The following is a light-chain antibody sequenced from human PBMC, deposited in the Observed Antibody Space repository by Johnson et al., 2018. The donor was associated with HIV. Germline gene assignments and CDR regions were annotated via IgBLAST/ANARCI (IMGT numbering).Light chain of an antibody. Sequence: HSVLTQPPSVSAAPGQKVTISCSGSSSNIGNNYVSWYQQLPGTAPKLLIYENNKRPSGIADGFSGSKSGTSATLGITGLQTGAEADYYCGTWDSSLSANVFGTGTKVTVL. CDR1: SSNIGNNY. CDR3: GTWDSSLSANV. CDR2: ENN. J-gene: IGLJ1*01. V-gene: IGLV1-51*02.